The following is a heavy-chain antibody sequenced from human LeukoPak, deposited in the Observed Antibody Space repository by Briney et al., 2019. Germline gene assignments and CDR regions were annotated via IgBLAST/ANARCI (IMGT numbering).Heavy chain of an antibody. CDR3: ACIAARPTGYYFDY. J-gene: IGHJ4*02. CDR1: GGSISSYY. D-gene: IGHD6-6*01. Sequence: SETLSLTCTVSGGSISSYYWSWIRQPPGKGLEWIGYIYYSGSTNYNPSLKSRVTISVDTSKNQFSLKLSSVTAADTAVYYCACIAARPTGYYFDYWGQGTLVTVSS. V-gene: IGHV4-59*01. CDR2: IYYSGST.